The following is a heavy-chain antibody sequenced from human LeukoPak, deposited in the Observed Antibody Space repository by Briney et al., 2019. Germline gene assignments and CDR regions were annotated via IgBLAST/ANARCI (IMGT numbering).Heavy chain of an antibody. CDR3: AKDRGYIGYGQNFNY. V-gene: IGHV3-43*02. CDR2: ISGDGGST. J-gene: IGHJ4*02. D-gene: IGHD5-12*01. CDR1: GLPHDDYA. Sequence: GGPLTLFCAPSGLPHDDYAMHWLRQPPGRGVEWVSLISGDGGSTYYADSVKGRFTISRDNSKNSLYLQMNSLRTEDSALYYCAKDRGYIGYGQNFNYWGQGTLVTVSS.